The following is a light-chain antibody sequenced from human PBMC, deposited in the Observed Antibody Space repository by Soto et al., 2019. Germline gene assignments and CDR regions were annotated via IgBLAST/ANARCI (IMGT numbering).Light chain of an antibody. V-gene: IGKV1-39*01. J-gene: IGKJ1*01. CDR2: AAV. Sequence: IQMTQSPFSLSASVRDRVTITCRASQSISSYLNWYQQKPGKPPKLLIYAAVSLQSGIPSRFSAYGSGTDLTLTISSLQPEDFATYYCQQTYSSPQWTFGQGTKVDI. CDR1: QSISSY. CDR3: QQTYSSPQWT.